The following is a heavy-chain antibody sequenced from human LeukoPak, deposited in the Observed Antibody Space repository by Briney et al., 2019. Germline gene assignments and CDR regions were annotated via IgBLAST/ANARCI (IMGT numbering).Heavy chain of an antibody. V-gene: IGHV3-53*01. Sequence: GGSQRLSCAASGFTVSSNYMGWVRQAPGKGREWVSVIYSGGSTYYADSVKGRFTISRDNSKNTLYLQMNSLRAEDTAVYYCARGGDVDTGPDYWGQGTLVTVSS. J-gene: IGHJ4*02. CDR2: IYSGGST. D-gene: IGHD5-18*01. CDR3: ARGGDVDTGPDY. CDR1: GFTVSSNY.